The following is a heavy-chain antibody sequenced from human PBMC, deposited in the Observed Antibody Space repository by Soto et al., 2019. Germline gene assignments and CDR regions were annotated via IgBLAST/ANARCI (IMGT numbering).Heavy chain of an antibody. Sequence: EVQLLESGGGLVQPGGSLRLSCAASGFTFSTYSMAWARQAPGKGLAWVSGLSGGGANTFYADSVKGRFTISVDNSKNTVYLQMNSLRVEDTAVYYCARWDGYGDEWGQGTLVTVSS. CDR2: LSGGGANT. CDR3: ARWDGYGDE. J-gene: IGHJ4*02. V-gene: IGHV3-23*01. CDR1: GFTFSTYS. D-gene: IGHD5-12*01.